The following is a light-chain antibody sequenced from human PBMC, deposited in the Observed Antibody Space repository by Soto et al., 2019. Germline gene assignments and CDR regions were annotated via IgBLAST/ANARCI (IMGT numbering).Light chain of an antibody. Sequence: DIQMTQSPSTLSGSVGDRVTITCRASQTISSWLAWYQQKPGKAPKLLIYKASTVKSGVPSRFSGSASGTEFTLTISSLQPDDFATYYCQHYNSYSEAFGQGTKVELK. CDR3: QHYNSYSEA. CDR2: KAS. J-gene: IGKJ1*01. V-gene: IGKV1-5*03. CDR1: QTISSW.